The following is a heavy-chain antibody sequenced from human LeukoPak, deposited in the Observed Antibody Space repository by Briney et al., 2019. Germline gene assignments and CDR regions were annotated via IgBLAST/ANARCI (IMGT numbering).Heavy chain of an antibody. CDR3: ARRVTYCGGDCYSSVYNWFDP. CDR2: IYYSGST. Sequence: PSETLSLTCTVSGGSISSSSYYWGWIRQPPGKGLEWIGSIYYSGSTYYNPSLKSRVTISVDTSKNQFSLKLSSVTAADTAVYYCARRVTYCGGDCYSSVYNWFDPWGQGTLVTVSS. D-gene: IGHD2-21*02. CDR1: GGSISSSSYY. V-gene: IGHV4-39*01. J-gene: IGHJ5*02.